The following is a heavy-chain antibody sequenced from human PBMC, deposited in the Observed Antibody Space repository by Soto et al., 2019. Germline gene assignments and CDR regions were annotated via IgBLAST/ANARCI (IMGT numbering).Heavy chain of an antibody. CDR2: IDPSDSYT. D-gene: IGHD3-3*01. Sequence: GESLKISCKGSGYSFTSYWISWVRQMPGKGLEWMGRIDPSDSYTNYSPSFQGHVTISADKSISTAYLQWSSLKASDTAMYYCARLEPGLRFLEWLFPPGIDVDYYGMDVWGQGTTVTVSS. CDR1: GYSFTSYW. V-gene: IGHV5-10-1*01. J-gene: IGHJ6*02. CDR3: ARLEPGLRFLEWLFPPGIDVDYYGMDV.